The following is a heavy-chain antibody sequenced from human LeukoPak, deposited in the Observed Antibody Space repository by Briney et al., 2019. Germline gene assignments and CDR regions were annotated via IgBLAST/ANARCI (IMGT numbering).Heavy chain of an antibody. CDR3: ARLLLPRYYFDY. CDR1: GFTFSSYS. CDR2: ISSSSSYI. D-gene: IGHD3-22*01. J-gene: IGHJ4*02. Sequence: GGSLRLSCAASGFTFSSYSMNWVRQAPGKGLEWVSSISSSSSYIYYADSVKGRFTISRDNAKNSLYQQMNSLRAEDTAVYYCARLLLPRYYFDYWGQGTLVTVSS. V-gene: IGHV3-21*01.